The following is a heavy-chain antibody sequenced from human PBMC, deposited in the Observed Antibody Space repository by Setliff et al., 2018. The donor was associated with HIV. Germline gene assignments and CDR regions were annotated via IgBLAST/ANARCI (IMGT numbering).Heavy chain of an antibody. CDR1: GGSFSGNY. D-gene: IGHD3-16*01. J-gene: IGHJ6*03. Sequence: KTSETLSLTCAVYGGSFSGNYWSWIRQPPGKGLEWIGEINHSGSTNYNPSLKSRVTISVDTSKNQFSLKLSSVTAADSAVYYCARSKKRGDYYYYYYYMDVWGKGTTVTVSS. CDR3: ARSKKRGDYYYYYYYMDV. V-gene: IGHV4-34*01. CDR2: INHSGST.